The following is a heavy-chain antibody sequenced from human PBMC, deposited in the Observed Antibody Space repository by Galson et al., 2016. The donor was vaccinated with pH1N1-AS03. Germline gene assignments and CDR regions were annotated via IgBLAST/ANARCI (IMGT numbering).Heavy chain of an antibody. V-gene: IGHV3-30-3*01. J-gene: IGHJ6*02. Sequence: SLRLSCAASGFTFSTHPMHWVRQAPGKGLEWVAAISYDGGDKFYADSVKGRFTISRDNSKNTLYLQVNSLRAEDTAVYYCAREKINVGAGYYGMDVWGQGTTVTVSS. D-gene: IGHD1-26*01. CDR3: AREKINVGAGYYGMDV. CDR1: GFTFSTHP. CDR2: ISYDGGDK.